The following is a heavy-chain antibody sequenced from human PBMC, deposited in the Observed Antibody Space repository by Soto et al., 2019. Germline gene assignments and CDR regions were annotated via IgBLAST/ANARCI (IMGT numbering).Heavy chain of an antibody. CDR2: FHFSGST. V-gene: IGHV4-59*01. CDR1: GASINGDY. D-gene: IGHD5-18*01. J-gene: IGHJ4*01. Sequence: QVQLQESGPGLVKPSETLSLTCTVSGASINGDYWTWLRQSPTNGLEWIGYFHFSGSTKYNPSLQSRLTISADTSKNQISLTLSSVTAADTAVYYCARASGYSYGYDDFFDNWGQGTLANVSS. CDR3: ARASGYSYGYDDFFDN.